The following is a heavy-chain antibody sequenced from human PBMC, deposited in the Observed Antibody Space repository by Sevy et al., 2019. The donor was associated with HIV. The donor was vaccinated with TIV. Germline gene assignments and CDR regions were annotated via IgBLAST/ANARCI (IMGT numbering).Heavy chain of an antibody. V-gene: IGHV3-11*06. D-gene: IGHD3-3*01. CDR2: ISSSSSYT. J-gene: IGHJ6*03. CDR3: ARPNYDFWSGYEYYYYMDV. Sequence: GGSLRLSCAASGFTFSDYYMSWIRQAPGKGLEWVSYISSSSSYTNYADSVKGRFTISRDNAKNSLYLQMNSLRAEDTAVYYCARPNYDFWSGYEYYYYMDVWVKGTTVTVSS. CDR1: GFTFSDYY.